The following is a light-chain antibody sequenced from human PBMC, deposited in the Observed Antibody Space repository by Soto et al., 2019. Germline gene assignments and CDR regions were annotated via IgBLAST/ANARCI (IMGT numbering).Light chain of an antibody. J-gene: IGKJ3*01. Sequence: AIQMTQSPSSLSASVGDRVTITCRASQGIRNDLDWFQQKPGKAPKLLIYAASNLQSGVPARFSGSGAGPDLTLTISSLQPEDFATYYCLQKYFYPFTFGPGTKVDIK. V-gene: IGKV1-6*01. CDR3: LQKYFYPFT. CDR2: AAS. CDR1: QGIRND.